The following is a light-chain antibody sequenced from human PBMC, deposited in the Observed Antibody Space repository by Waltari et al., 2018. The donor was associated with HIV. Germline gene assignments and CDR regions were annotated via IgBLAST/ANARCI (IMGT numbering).Light chain of an antibody. V-gene: IGLV3-19*01. CDR2: RND. Sequence: SSELTQDPAVSVALGQTVRITCQGDSIRSYYASWYQQKPGQAPKLVIFRNDRRPSGIPDRFSASSSRNSATLTITGAQAEDEADYYCYSRDASGSHGVFGPGTKVTIL. CDR1: SIRSYY. J-gene: IGLJ1*01. CDR3: YSRDASGSHGV.